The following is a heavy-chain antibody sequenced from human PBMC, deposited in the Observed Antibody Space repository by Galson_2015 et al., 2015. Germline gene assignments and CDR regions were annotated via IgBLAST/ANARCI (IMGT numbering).Heavy chain of an antibody. CDR2: IKQDGSEK. J-gene: IGHJ4*02. V-gene: IGHV3-7*01. Sequence: GSLRLSCAASGFTFSSYWMSWVRQAPGKGLEWVANIKQDGSEKYYVDSVKGRFTISRDNAKNSLYLQMNSLRAEDTAVYYCASLTGVWYYFDYWGQGTLVTVSS. CDR3: ASLTGVWYYFDY. D-gene: IGHD7-27*01. CDR1: GFTFSSYW.